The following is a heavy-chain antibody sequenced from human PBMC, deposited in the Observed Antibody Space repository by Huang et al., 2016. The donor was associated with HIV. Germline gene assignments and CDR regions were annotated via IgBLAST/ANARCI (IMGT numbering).Heavy chain of an antibody. CDR3: ARLGSRHWYADAFEL. CDR1: GGTLRSYT. V-gene: IGHV1-69*01. Sequence: QVQLLQSGAEVKKPGSSVKVSCKASGGTLRSYTISWVRQAPGQGLEWMGGIIPIFGTTNYSHKFEGSVTSTPAQHKTTAYLALSSIRCENAALYGWARLGSRHWYADAFELWGQGKMGTAS. J-gene: IGHJ3*01. CDR2: IIPIFGTT. D-gene: IGHD6-13*01.